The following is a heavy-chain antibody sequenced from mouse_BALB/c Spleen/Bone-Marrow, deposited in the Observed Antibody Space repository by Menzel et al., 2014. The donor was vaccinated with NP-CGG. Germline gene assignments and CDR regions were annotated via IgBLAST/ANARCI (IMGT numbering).Heavy chain of an antibody. D-gene: IGHD2-3*01. Sequence: QVQLQQSGPELVKPGASVKISCKASGYAFSSSWMNWVKQRPGQGLEWIGRIYPGDGDTKYNGKFKGKATLTADKSSSIAYMQLSSLTSVDSAVYFCARSDGYRDMDYWGQGTSVTVSS. CDR3: ARSDGYRDMDY. CDR1: GYAFSSSW. CDR2: IYPGDGDT. J-gene: IGHJ4*01. V-gene: IGHV1-82*01.